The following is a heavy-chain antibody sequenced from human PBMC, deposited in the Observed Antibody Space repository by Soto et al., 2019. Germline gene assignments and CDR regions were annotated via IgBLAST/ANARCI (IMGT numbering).Heavy chain of an antibody. CDR1: GFTFSSYA. D-gene: IGHD2-21*01. J-gene: IGHJ6*02. V-gene: IGHV3-30-3*01. Sequence: GSLRLSCAASGFTFSSYAMHWVRQAPGKGLEWVAVISYDGSNKYYADSVKGRFTISRDNSKNTLYLQMNSLRAEDTAVYYCARDFVDYYYYGMDVWGQGTTVTVS. CDR3: ARDFVDYYYYGMDV. CDR2: ISYDGSNK.